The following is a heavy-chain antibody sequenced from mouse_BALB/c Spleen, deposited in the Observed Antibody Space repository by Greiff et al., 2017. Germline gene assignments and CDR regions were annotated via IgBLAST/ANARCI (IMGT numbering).Heavy chain of an antibody. V-gene: IGHV5-6-5*01. CDR3: ARVGDYDWFAY. CDR2: ISSGGST. D-gene: IGHD2-4*01. J-gene: IGHJ3*01. Sequence: EGKLMESGAGLVKPGGSLKLSCAASGFTFSSYAMSWVRQTPEKRLEWVASISSGGSTYYPDSVKGRFTISRDNARNILYLQMSSLRSEDTAMYYCARVGDYDWFAYWGQGTLVTVSA. CDR1: GFTFSSYA.